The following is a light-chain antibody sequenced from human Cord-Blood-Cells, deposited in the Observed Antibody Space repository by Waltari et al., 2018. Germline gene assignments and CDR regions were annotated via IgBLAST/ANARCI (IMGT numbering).Light chain of an antibody. Sequence: DIVMTQSPLSLPVTPGEPDSIPCRSSQSLLHSNGYNYLDWYLQKPGQSPQLLIYLGSNRASGVPDRFSGSGSGTDFTLKISRVEAEDVGVYYCMQALQTPWTFGQGTKVEIK. CDR3: MQALQTPWT. V-gene: IGKV2-28*01. J-gene: IGKJ1*01. CDR2: LGS. CDR1: QSLLHSNGYNY.